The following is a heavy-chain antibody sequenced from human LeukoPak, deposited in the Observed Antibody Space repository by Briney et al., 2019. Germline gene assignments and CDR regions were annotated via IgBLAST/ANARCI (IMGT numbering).Heavy chain of an antibody. Sequence: GGSLRLSCAASGFTFSSYGMHWVRQAPGKGREGVAFIRYGGSNKYYTDSVKGRFIISRDNSKNTLYLQMNSLRAEDTAVYYCAKDPSNRLGLYYFDYWGQGTLVTVSS. CDR2: IRYGGSNK. D-gene: IGHD3-16*01. CDR3: AKDPSNRLGLYYFDY. V-gene: IGHV3-30*02. CDR1: GFTFSSYG. J-gene: IGHJ4*02.